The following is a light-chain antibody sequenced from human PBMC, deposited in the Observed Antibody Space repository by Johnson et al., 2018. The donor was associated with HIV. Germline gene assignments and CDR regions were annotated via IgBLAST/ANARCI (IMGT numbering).Light chain of an antibody. CDR3: GTCESSLSAYL. CDR1: SSNIGNNY. V-gene: IGLV1-51*01. Sequence: QSVLTQPPSVSAAPGQKVTISCSGSSSNIGNNYVSWYQQLPGTAPKLLIFDNDKRPSGIPDRFSGSKSGTSATLGITGLQTGDEADYYCGTCESSLSAYLFGTGTKVTVL. CDR2: DND. J-gene: IGLJ1*01.